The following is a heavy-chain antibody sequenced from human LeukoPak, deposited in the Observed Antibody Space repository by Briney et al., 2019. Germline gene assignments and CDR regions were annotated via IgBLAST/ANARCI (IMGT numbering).Heavy chain of an antibody. J-gene: IGHJ4*02. CDR2: INAGNGNT. D-gene: IGHD6-19*01. Sequence: ASVKVSCTASGYTFTSYAMHWVRQAPGRRLEWMGWINAGNGNTKYSQKFQGRVTITRDTSASTAYMELSSLRSEDTAVYYCARESVTAVAGFNYWGQGTLVTVSS. V-gene: IGHV1-3*01. CDR3: ARESVTAVAGFNY. CDR1: GYTFTSYA.